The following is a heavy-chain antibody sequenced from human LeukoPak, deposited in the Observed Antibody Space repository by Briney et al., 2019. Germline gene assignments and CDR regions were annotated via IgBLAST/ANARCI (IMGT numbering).Heavy chain of an antibody. CDR2: ISGSGGST. D-gene: IGHD4-17*01. CDR3: AAQTYGDPYYYYYGMDV. Sequence: GGSLRLSCAASGFTFSSYAMSWVRQAPGKGLEWVSAISGSGGSTYYADSVKGRFTISRDNSKNTLYLQMNSLRAEDTAVYYCAAQTYGDPYYYYYGMDVWGQGTTVTVSS. V-gene: IGHV3-23*01. CDR1: GFTFSSYA. J-gene: IGHJ6*02.